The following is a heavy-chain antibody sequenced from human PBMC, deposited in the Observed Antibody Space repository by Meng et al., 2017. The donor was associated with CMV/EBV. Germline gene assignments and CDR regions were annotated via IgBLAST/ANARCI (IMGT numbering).Heavy chain of an antibody. V-gene: IGHV4-34*01. CDR2: INHSGGT. CDR3: ARGGAANYYYYGMDV. CDR1: GGSFSGYY. Sequence: SETLSLTCAVYGGSFSGYYWSWIRQPPGKGLEWIGEINHSGGTNYNPSLKSRVTISVDTSKNQFSLKLSSVTAADTAVYYCARGGAANYYYYGMDVWGQGTTVTVSS. J-gene: IGHJ6*02. D-gene: IGHD2-15*01.